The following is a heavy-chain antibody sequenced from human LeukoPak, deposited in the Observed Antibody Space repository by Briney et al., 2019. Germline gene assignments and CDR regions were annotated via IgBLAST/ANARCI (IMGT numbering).Heavy chain of an antibody. CDR1: GGSISSGSYY. D-gene: IGHD6-13*01. J-gene: IGHJ4*02. Sequence: PSQTLSLTCTVSGGSISSGSYYWSWIRQPAGKGLEWIGRISTSGSTDYNPSLKSRVTISVDTSKNQFSLKLSSVTAADTAVYYCASTVEQQLVPPYFDYWGQGTLVTVSS. CDR2: ISTSGST. CDR3: ASTVEQQLVPPYFDY. V-gene: IGHV4-61*02.